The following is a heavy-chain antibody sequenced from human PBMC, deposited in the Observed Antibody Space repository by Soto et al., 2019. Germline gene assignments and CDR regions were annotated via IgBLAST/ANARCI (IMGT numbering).Heavy chain of an antibody. Sequence: QVQLVESGGGVVQPGRSLRLSCAASGFTFSGYAMHWVRQAPGKGLEWVAVIWYDGTNTYHGDSVKGRFTVSRDNSKNTLWLQMSRLRVEDAAVYYCAGAGGYGYGEQTFDYGGQGTLVTVSS. CDR3: AGAGGYGYGEQTFDY. D-gene: IGHD5-18*01. CDR2: IWYDGTNT. CDR1: GFTFSGYA. J-gene: IGHJ4*02. V-gene: IGHV3-33*01.